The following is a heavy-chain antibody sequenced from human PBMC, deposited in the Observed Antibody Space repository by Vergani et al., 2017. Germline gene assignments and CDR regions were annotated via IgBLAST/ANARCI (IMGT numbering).Heavy chain of an antibody. CDR2: ISGSGGST. J-gene: IGHJ4*02. Sequence: EVQLLESGGDLVQPGGSLRLSCAASGFTFNHYAMNWVRQAPGKGLEWVSGISGSGGSTYYAGSVKGRFTISRDNARNSLSLQMNSLRAEDTAIYYCAKEAIVDYGFYFDHWGQGVLVTVSS. V-gene: IGHV3-23*01. D-gene: IGHD4-17*01. CDR3: AKEAIVDYGFYFDH. CDR1: GFTFNHYA.